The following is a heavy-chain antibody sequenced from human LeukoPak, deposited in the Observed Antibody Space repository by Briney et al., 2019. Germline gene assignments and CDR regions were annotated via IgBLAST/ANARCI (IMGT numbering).Heavy chain of an antibody. Sequence: SVKVSCKASGDTFSSYSITWVRPAPGQGLEWMGGFIPIFGRANYAQKFQDRVTITTDESTSTAYMELSSLRSEDTAVYYCAREHQDHDFWRGSTGAFDIWGQGTMVTVSS. V-gene: IGHV1-69*05. D-gene: IGHD3-3*01. CDR1: GDTFSSYS. J-gene: IGHJ3*02. CDR2: FIPIFGRA. CDR3: AREHQDHDFWRGSTGAFDI.